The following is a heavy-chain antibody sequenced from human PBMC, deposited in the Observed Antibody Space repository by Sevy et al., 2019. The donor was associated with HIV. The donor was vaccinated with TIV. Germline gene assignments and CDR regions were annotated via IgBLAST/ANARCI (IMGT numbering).Heavy chain of an antibody. D-gene: IGHD2-21*02. J-gene: IGHJ4*02. CDR3: ARERGKYGDSGCDY. CDR2: ISGFNGNI. CDR1: GYAFSNYG. Sequence: ASVKVSCKRSGYAFSNYGIVWVRQAPGQGLEWLGWISGFNGNIHYTEKFQDRVSMSIDTATDTFYMDLRSLTSDDTGVYYCARERGKYGDSGCDYWGQGTLVTVSS. V-gene: IGHV1-18*01.